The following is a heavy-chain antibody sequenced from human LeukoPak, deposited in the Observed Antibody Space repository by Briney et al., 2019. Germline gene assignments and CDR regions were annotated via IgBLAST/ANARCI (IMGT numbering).Heavy chain of an antibody. CDR1: GGSISSCY. V-gene: IGHV4-4*07. CDR2: IYTSGST. CDR3: ARSLTYYYDSSGYRDLAFDI. Sequence: SETLSLTCTVSGGSISSCYWSWIRQPAGKGLEWIGRIYTSGSTNYNPSLKSRVTMSVDTSKNQFSLKLSSVTAADTAVYYCARSLTYYYDSSGYRDLAFDIWGQGTMVTVSS. J-gene: IGHJ3*02. D-gene: IGHD3-22*01.